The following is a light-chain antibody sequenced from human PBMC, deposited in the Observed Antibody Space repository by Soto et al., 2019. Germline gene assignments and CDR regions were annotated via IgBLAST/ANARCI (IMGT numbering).Light chain of an antibody. CDR1: QSVSNY. J-gene: IGKJ1*01. CDR3: QQRSNWPGT. CDR2: DAS. V-gene: IGKV3-11*01. Sequence: EIVLTQSPATLSLSPGQRATLSCRASQSVSNYLGWYQQKPGQAPRLLIYDASNRATGIPARFSGSGSGTDFTLIISSLEPEDFAVYYCQQRSNWPGTCGQGTKVEIK.